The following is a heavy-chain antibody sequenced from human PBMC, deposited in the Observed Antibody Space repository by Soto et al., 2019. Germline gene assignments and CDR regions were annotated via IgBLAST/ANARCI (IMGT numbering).Heavy chain of an antibody. D-gene: IGHD3-22*01. V-gene: IGHV4-61*01. Sequence: QVQLQESGPGLVKPSETLSLTCTVSGGSVSSGSYYWSWIRQPPGKGLEWIGYIYYSGSTNYNPSLKRRVTISVDTSKNQFSLKLSSVTAADTAVYYCARVGYDSSGYYDNWAQGTLVIVSS. CDR2: IYYSGST. CDR3: ARVGYDSSGYYDN. CDR1: GGSVSSGSYY. J-gene: IGHJ4*02.